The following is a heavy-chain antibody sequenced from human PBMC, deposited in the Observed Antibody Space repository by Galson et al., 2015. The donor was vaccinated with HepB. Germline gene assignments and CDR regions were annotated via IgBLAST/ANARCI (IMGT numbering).Heavy chain of an antibody. D-gene: IGHD3-10*01. V-gene: IGHV3-23*01. J-gene: IGHJ4*02. CDR1: GFTFSSYA. CDR2: ISGSGGST. Sequence: SLRLSCAASGFTFSSYAMSWVRQAPGKGLEWVSAISGSGGSTYYADPVKGRFTISRDNSKNTLYLQMNSLRAEDTAVYYCAKRRGIWFGLHPSPPGLYWGQGTLVTVSS. CDR3: AKRRGIWFGLHPSPPGLY.